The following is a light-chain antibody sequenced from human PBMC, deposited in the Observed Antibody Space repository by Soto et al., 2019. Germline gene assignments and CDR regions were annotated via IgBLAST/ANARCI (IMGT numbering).Light chain of an antibody. CDR3: QQYSGSVT. CDR1: QSVRNTY. Sequence: EIVLTQSPGTLSLSPGERATLSCRASQSVRNTYLAWYQQKPGQPPRLLIYGASKRQSGVPVRFSGGGSETDFTLSISSLEPEDFAVYYCQQYSGSVTFGGGTKVDIK. V-gene: IGKV3-20*01. CDR2: GAS. J-gene: IGKJ4*01.